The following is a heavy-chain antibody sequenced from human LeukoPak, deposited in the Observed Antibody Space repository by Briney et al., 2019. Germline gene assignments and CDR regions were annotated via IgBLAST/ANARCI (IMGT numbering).Heavy chain of an antibody. CDR3: TTSPGGYSYNY. CDR2: IKSKTDGGTT. CDR1: GFTFSNAW. J-gene: IGHJ4*02. V-gene: IGHV3-15*01. D-gene: IGHD5-18*01. Sequence: PGGSLRLSCAASGFTFSNAWMSWVRQAPGKGLEWVGRIKSKTDGGTTDYAAPVKGRFTISRDDSKNTLYLRMNSLKTEDTAVYYCTTSPGGYSYNYWGQGTLVTVSS.